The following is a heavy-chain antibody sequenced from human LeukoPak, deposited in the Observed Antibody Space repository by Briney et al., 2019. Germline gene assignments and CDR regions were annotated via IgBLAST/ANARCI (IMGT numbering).Heavy chain of an antibody. Sequence: SETLSLTCAVYGGSFSGCYWSWIRQPPGKGLEWIGEINHSGSTNYNPSLKSRVTISVDTSKNQFSLKLSSVTAADTAVYYCARARFGLTNAFDIWGQGTMVTVSS. V-gene: IGHV4-34*01. J-gene: IGHJ3*02. D-gene: IGHD3/OR15-3a*01. CDR1: GGSFSGCY. CDR2: INHSGST. CDR3: ARARFGLTNAFDI.